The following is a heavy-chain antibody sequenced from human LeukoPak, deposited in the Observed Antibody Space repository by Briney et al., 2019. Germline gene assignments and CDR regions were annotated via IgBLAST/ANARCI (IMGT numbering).Heavy chain of an antibody. D-gene: IGHD3-22*01. Sequence: ASVKVSCKASGYTFTSYYMHWVRQAPGQGLEWMGIINPSGGSTSYAQKFQGRVTMTRDMSASTVYMELSSLRSEDTAVYYCARVARRHDSSGPEGYWGQGTLVTVSS. CDR3: ARVARRHDSSGPEGY. J-gene: IGHJ4*02. CDR1: GYTFTSYY. V-gene: IGHV1-46*01. CDR2: INPSGGST.